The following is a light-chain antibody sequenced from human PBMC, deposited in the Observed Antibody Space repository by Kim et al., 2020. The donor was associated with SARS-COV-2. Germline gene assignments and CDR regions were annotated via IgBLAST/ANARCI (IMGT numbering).Light chain of an antibody. J-gene: IGLJ2*01. CDR2: YDS. CDR3: QVGDRSSDHVV. CDR1: NIGSKS. Sequence: SYELTQPPSVSVAPGKTARITCGGNNIGSKSVHWYQQKPGQAPVLVIYYDSDRPSGIPERFSGSNSGNTATLTISRVEAGDEADYYCQVGDRSSDHVVFG. V-gene: IGLV3-21*04.